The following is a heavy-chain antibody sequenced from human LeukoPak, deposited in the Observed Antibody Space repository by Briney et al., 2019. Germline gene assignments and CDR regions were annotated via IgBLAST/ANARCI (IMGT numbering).Heavy chain of an antibody. D-gene: IGHD3-10*01. V-gene: IGHV3-7*03. CDR1: GFMFTDSW. Sequence: PGGSLRLSCAASGFMFTDSWMAWVRQAPGKGLEWLANINEDGSDKNYVVALKGRFTISRDNAEKSLYLQMNSLRAEDTAVYYCARTKTLLWSDLWGQGTLVTVSS. CDR3: ARTKTLLWSDL. J-gene: IGHJ5*02. CDR2: INEDGSDK.